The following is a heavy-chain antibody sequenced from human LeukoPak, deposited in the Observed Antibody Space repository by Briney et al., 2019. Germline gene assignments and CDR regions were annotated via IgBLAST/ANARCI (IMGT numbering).Heavy chain of an antibody. Sequence: SETLSLTCAVSGGSFSPYYWSWIRQPPGKGLEWMGEINHSGSTNYNPSLKSRVTISVATSKNQFSLRLSSVTAADTAVYYCARGGFYCGGDCYVDYWGQGTLVTVSS. D-gene: IGHD2-21*02. CDR2: INHSGST. V-gene: IGHV4-34*01. J-gene: IGHJ4*02. CDR3: ARGGFYCGGDCYVDY. CDR1: GGSFSPYY.